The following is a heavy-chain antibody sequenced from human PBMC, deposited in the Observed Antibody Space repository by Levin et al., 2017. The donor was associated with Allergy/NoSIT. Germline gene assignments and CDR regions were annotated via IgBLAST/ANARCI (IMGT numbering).Heavy chain of an antibody. CDR1: GFTFSSYA. D-gene: IGHD2-15*01. CDR3: ARGRLGGVVVAATPADY. CDR2: ISYDGSNK. J-gene: IGHJ4*02. Sequence: GGSLRLSCAASGFTFSSYAMHWVRQAPGKGLEWVAVISYDGSNKYYADSVKGRFTISRDNSKNTLYLQMNSLRAEDTAVYYCARGRLGGVVVAATPADYWGQGTLVTVSS. V-gene: IGHV3-30-3*01.